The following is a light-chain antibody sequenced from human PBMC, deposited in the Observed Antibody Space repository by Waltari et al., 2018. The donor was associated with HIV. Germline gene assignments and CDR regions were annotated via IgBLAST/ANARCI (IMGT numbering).Light chain of an antibody. CDR2: RNN. Sequence: QSVLTPPPSASGTPGQRVTISCSGGSSNLGNNHVYWYQQFPGTAPKLLIYRNNQRPSGVPDRFSGSKSGTSASLVISGLRSEDEADYYCAAWDDSLSGVFGGGTKVTVL. CDR3: AAWDDSLSGV. V-gene: IGLV1-47*01. J-gene: IGLJ2*01. CDR1: SSNLGNNH.